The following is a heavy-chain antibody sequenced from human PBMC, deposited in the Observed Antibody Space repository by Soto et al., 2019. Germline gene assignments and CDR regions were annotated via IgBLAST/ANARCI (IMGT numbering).Heavy chain of an antibody. CDR2: TYYRPKWYN. CDR1: GDSVSSNSAA. D-gene: IGHD6-13*01. J-gene: IGHJ6*02. V-gene: IGHV6-1*01. CDR3: ARGQQLEHYYYYYGMDV. Sequence: SQTLSLTCAISGDSVSSNSAAWNWIKQSPSRGLEWLGRTYYRPKWYNDYAVSVKSRITINPDTSKNQFSLQLNSVTPEDTAVYYCARGQQLEHYYYYYGMDVWGQGTTVTV.